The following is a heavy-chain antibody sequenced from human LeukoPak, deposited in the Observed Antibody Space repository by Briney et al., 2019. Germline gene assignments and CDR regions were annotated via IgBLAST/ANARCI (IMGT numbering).Heavy chain of an antibody. CDR3: AGDYYDSSGYPINYFDY. CDR2: IYYSGST. Sequence: PSETLSLTCTVSGGSISSYYWSWIRQPPGKGLEWIGYIYYSGSTNYNPSLKSRVTISVDTSKNQFSLKLSSVTAADTAVYHCAGDYYDSSGYPINYFDYWGQGTLVTVSS. CDR1: GGSISSYY. J-gene: IGHJ4*02. V-gene: IGHV4-59*01. D-gene: IGHD3-22*01.